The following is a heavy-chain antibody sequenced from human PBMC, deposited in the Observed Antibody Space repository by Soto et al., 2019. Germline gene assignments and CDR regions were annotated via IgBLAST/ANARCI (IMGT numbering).Heavy chain of an antibody. V-gene: IGHV4-59*08. CDR2: IYYIFST. CDR1: GGSISSYY. Sequence: SETLSLTCTVSGGSISSYYWIWIRQPPVNGLEFIGYIYYIFSTNYNPSLKSRVTISLYASKNEFSLKLSSVTAADTGVYYCARHRGRWNEHMDFQHWGQGTLVTVSS. D-gene: IGHD1-1*01. CDR3: ARHRGRWNEHMDFQH. J-gene: IGHJ1*01.